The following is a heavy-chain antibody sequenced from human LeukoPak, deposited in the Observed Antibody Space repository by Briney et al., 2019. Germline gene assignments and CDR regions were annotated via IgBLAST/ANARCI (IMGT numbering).Heavy chain of an antibody. CDR2: TSAYNGDT. Sequence: VASVKVSCKASGYTYSSYGISWVRQTPGQGLEWMGWTSAYNGDTHYAQKFQGRVTMTTETSTSTAYMELSSLRSEDTAVYYCARSIVGATVNFDYWGQGTLVTVSS. J-gene: IGHJ4*02. V-gene: IGHV1-18*01. CDR3: ARSIVGATVNFDY. D-gene: IGHD1-26*01. CDR1: GYTYSSYG.